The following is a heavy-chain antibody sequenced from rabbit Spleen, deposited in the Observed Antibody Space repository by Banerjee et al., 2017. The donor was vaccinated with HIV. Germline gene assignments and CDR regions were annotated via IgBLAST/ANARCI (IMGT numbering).Heavy chain of an antibody. D-gene: IGHD8-1*01. J-gene: IGHJ6*01. Sequence: QSLEESGGGLVQPEGSLTLTCKASGFSFNSNDYMCWVRQAPGKGLEWIACIYAGSTGNTYSASWAKGRFTISKTSSTTVTLRMTSLTAADTATYFCARDTGSSFSTYGMDLWGPGTLVTVS. CDR3: ARDTGSSFSTYGMDL. V-gene: IGHV1S40*01. CDR1: GFSFNSNDY. CDR2: IYAGSTGNT.